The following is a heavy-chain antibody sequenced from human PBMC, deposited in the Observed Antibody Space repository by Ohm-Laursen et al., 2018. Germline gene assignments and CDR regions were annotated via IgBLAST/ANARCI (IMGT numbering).Heavy chain of an antibody. CDR3: ARDLKHYYGSGSFDP. Sequence: ASVKVSCKASVYTFSSYGINWVRQAPGQGLEWMGWISAYNGNTNYTQKFQGRATMTTDTSTSTAYMELRGLRSDDMAMYFCARDLKHYYGSGSFDPWGQGTLVTVSS. V-gene: IGHV1-18*03. CDR2: ISAYNGNT. J-gene: IGHJ5*01. CDR1: VYTFSSYG. D-gene: IGHD3-10*01.